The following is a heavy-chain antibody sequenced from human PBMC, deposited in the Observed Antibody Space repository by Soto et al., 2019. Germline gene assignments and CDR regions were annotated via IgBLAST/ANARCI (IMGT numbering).Heavy chain of an antibody. V-gene: IGHV3-33*01. J-gene: IGHJ5*02. D-gene: IGHD3-10*01. CDR1: GFTFSSYG. CDR3: AREFRGWFDP. Sequence: QVQLVESGGGVVPPGRSLRLSCAASGFTFSSYGMHWVRQAPGKGLEWVAVIWYDGSNKYYADSVKGRFTISRDNSKNTLYLQMNSLRAEDTAVYYCAREFRGWFDPWGQGTLVTVSS. CDR2: IWYDGSNK.